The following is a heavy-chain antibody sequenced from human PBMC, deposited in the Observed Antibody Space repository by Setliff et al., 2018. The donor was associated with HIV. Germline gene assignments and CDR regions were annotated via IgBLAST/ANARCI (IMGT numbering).Heavy chain of an antibody. V-gene: IGHV4-38-2*02. D-gene: IGHD6-13*01. CDR1: GYSISSGYY. J-gene: IGHJ5*02. Sequence: SETLSLTCTVSGYSISSGYYWGWIRQPPGKGLEWIGSIYHSGSTYYNPSLKSRVTISVDTSKNQFSLKLSSVTAAATAVYYCAREERIAAAGAWGQGTLVTVSS. CDR3: AREERIAAAGA. CDR2: IYHSGST.